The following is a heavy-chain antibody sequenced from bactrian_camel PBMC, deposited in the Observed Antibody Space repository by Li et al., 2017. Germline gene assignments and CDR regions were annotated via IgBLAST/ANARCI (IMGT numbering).Heavy chain of an antibody. CDR2: IESGGGKT. V-gene: IGHV3S40*01. Sequence: VQLVESGGGLAQPGGSLRLSCAASGFAFSGYDMSWVRQAPGKGLEWVSLIESGGGKTHYTDSVKGRFTISRDNAKNTVYLQLNSLTTEDTAKYYCAAALPLAAGTWRGCEYKDWGQGTQVTVS. CDR1: GFAFSGYD. D-gene: IGHD6*01. CDR3: AAALPLAAGTWRGCEYKD. J-gene: IGHJ4*01.